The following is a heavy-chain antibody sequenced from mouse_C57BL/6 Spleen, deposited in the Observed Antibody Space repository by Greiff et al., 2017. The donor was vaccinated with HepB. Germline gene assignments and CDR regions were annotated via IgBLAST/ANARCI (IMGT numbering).Heavy chain of an antibody. V-gene: IGHV1-72*01. J-gene: IGHJ1*03. Sequence: VQGVESGAELVKPGASVKLSCKASGYTFTSYWMHWVKQRPGRGLEWIGRIDPNSGGTKYNEKFKSKATLTVDKPSSTAYMQLSSLTSEDSAVYYCARPYGSSYWYFDVWGTGTTVTVSS. D-gene: IGHD1-1*01. CDR1: GYTFTSYW. CDR3: ARPYGSSYWYFDV. CDR2: IDPNSGGT.